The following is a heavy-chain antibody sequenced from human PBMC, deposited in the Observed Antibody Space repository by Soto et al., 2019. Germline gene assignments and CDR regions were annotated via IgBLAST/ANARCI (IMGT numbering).Heavy chain of an antibody. D-gene: IGHD1-26*01. J-gene: IGHJ4*02. CDR2: ISGSGGST. CDR1: GFTFSSYA. Sequence: GGSLRLSCAASGFTFSSYAMSWVRQAPGKGLEWVSAISGSGGSTDYADSVKGRFTISRDNAKKSLSLQMNSLRDEDTAVYYCARGELDRTIDCWGQGTLVTVSS. V-gene: IGHV3-23*01. CDR3: ARGELDRTIDC.